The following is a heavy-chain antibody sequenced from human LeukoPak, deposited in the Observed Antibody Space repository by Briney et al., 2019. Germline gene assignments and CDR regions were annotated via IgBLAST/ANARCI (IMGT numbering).Heavy chain of an antibody. J-gene: IGHJ4*02. D-gene: IGHD5-24*01. V-gene: IGHV4-39*01. CDR3: ARQMRWLQVGY. Sequence: SETLSLTCSVSGGSISTGRYYWGWIRQPPGKGLEWIGSIYSTGITYYNPSLQSRVTISVDTPKNQFSLKLSSVTAADTAVYYCARQMRWLQVGYWGQGTLVTVSS. CDR2: IYSTGIT. CDR1: GGSISTGRYY.